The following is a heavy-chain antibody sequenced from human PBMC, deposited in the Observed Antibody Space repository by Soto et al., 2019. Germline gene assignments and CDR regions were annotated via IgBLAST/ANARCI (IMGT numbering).Heavy chain of an antibody. Sequence: GGSLRLSCAASGFTFSGYAMSWVLQAPGKLLEWVSAISGSGGSTYYADSVKGRFTISRDNTKNTLHLQMNILRAEDTAVYYCAKLPYYDFWSGSNDYYHGMDVWGQGXTVHVYS. CDR1: GFTFSGYA. D-gene: IGHD3-3*01. CDR2: ISGSGGST. CDR3: AKLPYYDFWSGSNDYYHGMDV. V-gene: IGHV3-23*01. J-gene: IGHJ6*02.